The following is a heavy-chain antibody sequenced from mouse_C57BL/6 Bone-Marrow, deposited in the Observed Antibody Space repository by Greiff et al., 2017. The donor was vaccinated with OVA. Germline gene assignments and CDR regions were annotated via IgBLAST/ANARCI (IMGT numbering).Heavy chain of an antibody. CDR1: GFSFNTYA. J-gene: IGHJ4*01. CDR2: IRSKSNNYAT. D-gene: IGHD1-3*01. V-gene: IGHV10-1*01. CDR3: VRHLLAHYYAMDY. Sequence: EVKLVESGGGLVQPKGSLKLSCAASGFSFNTYAMNWVRQAPGKGLEWVARIRSKSNNYATYYADSVKDRFTISRDDSESMLYLQMNNLKTEDTAMYDGVRHLLAHYYAMDYWGQGTSVTVSS.